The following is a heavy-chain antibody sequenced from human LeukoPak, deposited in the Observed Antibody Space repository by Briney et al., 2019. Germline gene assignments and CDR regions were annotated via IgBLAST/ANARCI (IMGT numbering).Heavy chain of an antibody. D-gene: IGHD6-6*01. CDR3: ASIAAQAFDYYYYMDV. CDR1: GYTFTSYA. V-gene: IGHV7-4-1*02. J-gene: IGHJ6*03. Sequence: GASVKVSCKASGYTFTSYAMNWVRQAPGQGLEWMGWINTNTGNPTYAQGFTGRFVFSLDTSVSTAYLQISSLKAEGTAVYYCASIAAQAFDYYYYMDVWGKGTTVTVSS. CDR2: INTNTGNP.